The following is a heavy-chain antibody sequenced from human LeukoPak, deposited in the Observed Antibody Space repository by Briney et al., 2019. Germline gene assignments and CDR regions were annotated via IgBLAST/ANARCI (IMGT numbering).Heavy chain of an antibody. CDR3: ARGHYYGSGLFDY. CDR2: IYYSGST. CDR1: GGSISSGDYY. D-gene: IGHD3-10*01. Sequence: SETLSLTCTVSGGSISSGDYYWSWIRQPPGKGLEWIGYIYYSGSTYYNPSLKSRVTISVDTSENQFSLKLSSVTAADTAVYYCARGHYYGSGLFDYWGQGTLVTVSS. V-gene: IGHV4-30-4*01. J-gene: IGHJ4*02.